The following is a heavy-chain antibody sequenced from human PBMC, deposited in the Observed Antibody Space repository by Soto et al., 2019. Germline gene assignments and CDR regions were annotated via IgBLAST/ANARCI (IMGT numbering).Heavy chain of an antibody. CDR3: ARASASSMLRGVIIN. V-gene: IGHV4-4*02. J-gene: IGHJ4*02. CDR1: GGSISSDNW. D-gene: IGHD3-10*01. CDR2: MYHSGNT. Sequence: LSLTCTVSGGSISSDNWWSGVRQPPGKGLEWIGEMYHSGNTNYNPSLKSRVTISVDKSKNQFSMKMTSVTAADTALYYCARASASSMLRGVIINWGQGTQVTVSS.